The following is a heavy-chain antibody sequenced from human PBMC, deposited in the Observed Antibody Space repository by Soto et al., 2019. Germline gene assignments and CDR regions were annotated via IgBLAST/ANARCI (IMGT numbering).Heavy chain of an antibody. Sequence: GPSVKVSCKTSGYNFITFYLHWVRQAPGQGLEWMGMINPAGGRTTYAQKFQGRVTMTHDRSTSTVYMELNSLRSEDTAVYYCARDWNAANGDEYYYNGLDVWGQGTTVTVSS. CDR2: INPAGGRT. CDR3: ARDWNAANGDEYYYNGLDV. CDR1: GYNFITFY. V-gene: IGHV1-46*01. J-gene: IGHJ6*02. D-gene: IGHD1-1*01.